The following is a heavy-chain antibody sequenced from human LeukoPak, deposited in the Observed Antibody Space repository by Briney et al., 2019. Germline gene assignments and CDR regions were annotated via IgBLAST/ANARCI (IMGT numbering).Heavy chain of an antibody. CDR3: ARASGSYSSGGVGLDY. CDR2: ISSSGSTI. CDR1: GFTFSSYS. Sequence: SGRSLRLSCAASGFTFSSYSMNWVRQAPGKGLEWVSYISSSGSTIYYADSVKGRFTISRDNAKNSLYLQMNSLRAEDTAVYYCARASGSYSSGGVGLDYWGQGTLVTVSS. V-gene: IGHV3-48*04. D-gene: IGHD6-19*01. J-gene: IGHJ4*02.